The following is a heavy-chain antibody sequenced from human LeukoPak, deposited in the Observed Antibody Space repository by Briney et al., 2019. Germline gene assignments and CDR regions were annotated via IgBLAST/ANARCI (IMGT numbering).Heavy chain of an antibody. CDR1: GGSISSYY. D-gene: IGHD3-22*01. V-gene: IGHV4-4*07. CDR3: ARDRFPIYYDSSGTYNWFDP. CDR2: IYTSGST. J-gene: IGHJ5*02. Sequence: PSETLSLTCTVSGGSISSYYWSWIRQPAGKGLEWIGRIYTSGSTNYNPSLKSRVTMSVDTSKNQFSLKLSSVTAADTAVYYCARDRFPIYYDSSGTYNWFDPWGQGTLVTVSS.